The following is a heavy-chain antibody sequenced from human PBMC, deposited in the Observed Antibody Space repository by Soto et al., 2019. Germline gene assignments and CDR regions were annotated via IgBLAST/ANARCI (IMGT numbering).Heavy chain of an antibody. Sequence: GGSLRLSCAASGFTFNTYWIHWVRQAPGKGLAWVSGINSDGRSTTYADSVKGRFTISRDNAKNTLYLQMNSLRAEDTAVYYCARAYCYDTSGFWGFDYWGQGTLVTVSS. CDR2: INSDGRST. CDR3: ARAYCYDTSGFWGFDY. CDR1: GFTFNTYW. D-gene: IGHD3-22*01. J-gene: IGHJ4*02. V-gene: IGHV3-74*01.